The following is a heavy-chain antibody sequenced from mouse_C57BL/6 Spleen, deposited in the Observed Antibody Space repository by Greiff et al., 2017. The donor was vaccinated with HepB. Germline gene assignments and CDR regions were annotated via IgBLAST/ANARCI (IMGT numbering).Heavy chain of an antibody. D-gene: IGHD1-1*01. CDR3: ARSGYYGVAY. CDR1: GYTFTSYW. V-gene: IGHV1-50*01. Sequence: QVQLRQPGAELVKPGASVKLSCKASGYTFTSYWMQWVKQRPGQGLEWIGEIDPSDSYTNYNQKFKGKATLTVDTSSSTAYMQLSSLTSEDSAVYYCARSGYYGVAYWGQGTLVTVSA. J-gene: IGHJ3*01. CDR2: IDPSDSYT.